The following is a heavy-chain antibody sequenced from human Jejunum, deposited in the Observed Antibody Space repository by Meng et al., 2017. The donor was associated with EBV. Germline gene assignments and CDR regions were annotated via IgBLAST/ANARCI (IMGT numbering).Heavy chain of an antibody. J-gene: IGHJ5*02. CDR2: INPSGDNP. D-gene: IGHD4-17*01. V-gene: IGHV1-46*01. Sequence: QVQLMQSGAEVKKPWASVKVSCKASGFTFTNHWMHWVRQAPGQGLEWMGLINPSGDNPLYAQKFQGRITMTRDSSTSTVDMELSSLRVEDTAVYFCVRDVSTEVGDYGSWWLDPWGQGTLVTVSS. CDR3: VRDVSTEVGDYGSWWLDP. CDR1: GFTFTNHW.